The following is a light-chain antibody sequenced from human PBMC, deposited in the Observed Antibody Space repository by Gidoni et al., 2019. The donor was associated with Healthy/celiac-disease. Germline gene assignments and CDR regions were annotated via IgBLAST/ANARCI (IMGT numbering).Light chain of an antibody. CDR2: TDS. CDR1: ALPKQY. CDR3: QSADSSGTYRYV. V-gene: IGLV3-25*02. J-gene: IGLJ1*01. Sequence: SYALTQPPSVSVSPGQTARITCSGDALPKQYAYWYQQKPGQAPVLVIYTDSERPSGIPERFSGASSGTTVTLTISGVQAEDEADYYCQSADSSGTYRYVFGTGTKVTVL.